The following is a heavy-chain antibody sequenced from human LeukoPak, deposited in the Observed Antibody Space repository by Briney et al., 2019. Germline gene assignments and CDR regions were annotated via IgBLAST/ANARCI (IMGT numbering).Heavy chain of an antibody. CDR1: GFTFSSYG. J-gene: IGHJ4*02. CDR2: ISYDGSNK. Sequence: GGSLRLSCATSGFTFSSYGMSWVRQAPGKGLEWVAVISYDGSNKYYADSVKGRFTISRDNSKNTLYLQMNSLRAEDTAVYYCAREGPWWELLGYWGQGTLVTVSS. CDR3: AREGPWWELLGY. D-gene: IGHD1-26*01. V-gene: IGHV3-30*03.